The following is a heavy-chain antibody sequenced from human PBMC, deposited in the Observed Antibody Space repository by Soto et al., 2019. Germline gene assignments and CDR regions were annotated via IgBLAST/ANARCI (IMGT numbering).Heavy chain of an antibody. CDR3: DTFGTQSLILLEHRAPQRFNT. CDR2: IYYSGST. D-gene: IGHD6-19*01. J-gene: IGHJ5*02. V-gene: IGHV4-39*01. CDR1: DGSISSSSYY. Sequence: SGPLSLACTVSDGSISSSSYYWGWIRQPPGKGLEWIGSIYYSGSTYYNPSLKSRVTISVDTSKNQFSLKLSSVTAADTAVYYSDTFGTQSLILLEHRAPQRFNTLGPSTLVPVSA.